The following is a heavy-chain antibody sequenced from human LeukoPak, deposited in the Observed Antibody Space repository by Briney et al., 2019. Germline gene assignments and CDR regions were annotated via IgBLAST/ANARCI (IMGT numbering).Heavy chain of an antibody. V-gene: IGHV4-59*01. CDR3: ARTGTTFFDY. D-gene: IGHD1-7*01. J-gene: IGHJ4*02. CDR1: GDSMSHYY. CDR2: IHYLGST. Sequence: SETLSLTCSVSGDSMSHYYWSWIRQPPGKGLEWIGYIHYLGSTKYNPSLKSRLTISVDTSKSHFSLRLTSVTAADTAIYYCARTGTTFFDYWGQGSLVTVSS.